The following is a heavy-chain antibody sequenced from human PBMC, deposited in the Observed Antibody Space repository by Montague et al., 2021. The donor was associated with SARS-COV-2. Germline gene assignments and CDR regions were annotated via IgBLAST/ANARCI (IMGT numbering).Heavy chain of an antibody. CDR2: IYYTGNT. J-gene: IGHJ3*01. D-gene: IGHD3-22*01. V-gene: IGHV4-39*02. CDR1: GGSITNNIDY. Sequence: ETRSLTCTVSGGSITNNIDYWAWIRQPPGKGLEWIGSIYYTGNTYYXPSLKSRVTISVVTSKNHFTLKLSSVTAAETAVYYCARLKRYFDSSGSPSAFDFWGQGTKVTVSS. CDR3: ARLKRYFDSSGSPSAFDF.